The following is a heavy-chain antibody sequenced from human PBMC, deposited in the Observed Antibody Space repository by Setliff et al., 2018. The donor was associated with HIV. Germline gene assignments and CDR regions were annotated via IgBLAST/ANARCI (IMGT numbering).Heavy chain of an antibody. CDR2: IIPIFGTA. D-gene: IGHD3-3*01. CDR1: GYTFLSYG. V-gene: IGHV1-69*13. CDR3: ARDFTGGDSYNFWDY. Sequence: SVKVSCKVSGYTFLSYGISWVRQAPGQGLEWMGGIIPIFGTANYAQKFQGRVTITADESTSTAYMELSSLRSEDTAVYYCARDFTGGDSYNFWDYWGQGTLVTVSS. J-gene: IGHJ4*02.